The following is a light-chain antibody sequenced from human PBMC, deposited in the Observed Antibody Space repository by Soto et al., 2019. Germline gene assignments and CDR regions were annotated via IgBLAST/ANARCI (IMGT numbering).Light chain of an antibody. Sequence: QSALTQPASVSGSPGQSITISCTGTSSDVGCYNYVSWYQQHPGKAPKVMIYEVTNRPSGVSNRFSGSKSGNTASLTISGLQDEDEADYYCSSYTSSTTRVFGGGTKLTVL. CDR1: SSDVGCYNY. J-gene: IGLJ3*02. CDR3: SSYTSSTTRV. V-gene: IGLV2-14*01. CDR2: EVT.